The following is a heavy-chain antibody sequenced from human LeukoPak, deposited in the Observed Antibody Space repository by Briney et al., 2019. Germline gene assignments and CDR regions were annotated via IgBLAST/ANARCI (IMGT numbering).Heavy chain of an antibody. CDR2: ISSSSSYI. Sequence: GGSLRLSCAASGFTFSSYSMNWVRQAPGKGLEWVSSISSSSSYIYYADSVKGRFTISRDNAKNSLYLQMNSLRAEDTAVYYCARARDDYSNYLDYWGQGTLVTVSS. CDR3: ARARDDYSNYLDY. CDR1: GFTFSSYS. D-gene: IGHD4-11*01. J-gene: IGHJ4*02. V-gene: IGHV3-21*01.